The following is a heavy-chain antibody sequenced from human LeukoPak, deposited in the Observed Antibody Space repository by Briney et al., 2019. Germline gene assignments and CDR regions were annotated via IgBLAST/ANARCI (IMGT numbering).Heavy chain of an antibody. D-gene: IGHD2-2*01. V-gene: IGHV4-59*01. J-gene: IGHJ6*03. CDR2: IYYSGST. Sequence: PSETLSLTCTVSGDSISSYYWSWIRQPPGKGLEWIGYIYYSGSTNYNPSLKSRVTISVDTSKNQFSLKLSSVTAADTAVYYCARQGGYCSSTSCNYYYYYYMDVWGKGTTVTVSS. CDR1: GDSISSYY. CDR3: ARQGGYCSSTSCNYYYYYYMDV.